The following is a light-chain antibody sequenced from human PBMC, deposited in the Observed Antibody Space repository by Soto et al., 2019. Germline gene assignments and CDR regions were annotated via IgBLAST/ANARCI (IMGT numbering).Light chain of an antibody. Sequence: QSALTQPRSVSGSPGQSVTISCTGTSSDVGGYNYVSWYQQHPGKAPKLMIYDVSKRPSGVPDRFSGSKSGNTASLTISGLQAEDEPDYYCCSYAGSYTFVFGGGTQLTVL. J-gene: IGLJ7*01. CDR2: DVS. CDR3: CSYAGSYTFV. CDR1: SSDVGGYNY. V-gene: IGLV2-11*01.